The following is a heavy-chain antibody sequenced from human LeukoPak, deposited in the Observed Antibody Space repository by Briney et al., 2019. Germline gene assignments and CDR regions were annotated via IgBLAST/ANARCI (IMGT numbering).Heavy chain of an antibody. J-gene: IGHJ4*02. Sequence: GGSLRLSCVASGFTFTSYAINWVRQAPGKGLEWVSGIRDGGGETNYADSVKGRFTTSRDNSKNTVYLQMNSLRGEDTAVYYCAIGRVGATMDGWGQGTLVSDSS. CDR1: GFTFTSYA. CDR3: AIGRVGATMDG. D-gene: IGHD1-26*01. CDR2: IRDGGGET. V-gene: IGHV3-23*01.